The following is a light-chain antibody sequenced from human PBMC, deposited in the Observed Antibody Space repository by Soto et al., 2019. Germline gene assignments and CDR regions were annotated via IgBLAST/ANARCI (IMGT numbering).Light chain of an antibody. V-gene: IGLV2-14*01. J-gene: IGLJ3*02. Sequence: QSALTQPASVSGSPGQSITISCTGTDSDGGGYDYVSWYQQHPGKVPRVIIYEVNNRASGVSNRFSGSKSGNTASLSISGLQAEDDAYYYCFSFTSSSTWMFGGGTKLTVL. CDR3: FSFTSSSTWM. CDR1: DSDGGGYDY. CDR2: EVN.